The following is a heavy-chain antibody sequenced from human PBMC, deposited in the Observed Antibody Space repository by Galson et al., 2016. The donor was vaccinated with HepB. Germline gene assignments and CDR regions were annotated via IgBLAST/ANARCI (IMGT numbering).Heavy chain of an antibody. CDR1: GFTFSSYG. Sequence: SLRLSCAASGFTFSSYGMHWVRQAPGKGLEWVAVIWYDGSNKYYADSVKGRFTISRDNSKNTLYLQMNSLRAEDTAVYYCARESRPYYYGSGSDYWGQGTLVTVSS. J-gene: IGHJ4*02. CDR3: ARESRPYYYGSGSDY. V-gene: IGHV3-33*01. D-gene: IGHD3-10*01. CDR2: IWYDGSNK.